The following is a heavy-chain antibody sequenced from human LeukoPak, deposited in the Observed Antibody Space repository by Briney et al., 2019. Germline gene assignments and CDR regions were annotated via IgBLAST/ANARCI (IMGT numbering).Heavy chain of an antibody. CDR1: GFTFSSYE. V-gene: IGHV3-48*03. CDR2: ISSSGSNI. CDR3: ARGGSGWT. J-gene: IGHJ5*02. D-gene: IGHD6-19*01. Sequence: GGSLRLSCAASGFTFSSYEMNWVRQAPGKGLEWVSYISSSGSNIKYADSVKGRFTISRGNAKNSVYLQMNSLRAEDTAVYYCARGGSGWTWGQGTLVTVSS.